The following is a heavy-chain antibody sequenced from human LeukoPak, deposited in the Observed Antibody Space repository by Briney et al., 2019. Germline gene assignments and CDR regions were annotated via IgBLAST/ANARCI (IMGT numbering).Heavy chain of an antibody. J-gene: IGHJ6*02. CDR2: ISYDGSNK. D-gene: IGHD2/OR15-2a*01. CDR1: GFTFSSYG. Sequence: GGSLRLSCAASGFTFSSYGMHWVRQAPGKGLEWVAVISYDGSNKYYADSVKGRFTISRDNSKNTLYLQMNSLRAEDTAVYYCARVLSTVSVYYGMDVWGQGATVTVSS. V-gene: IGHV3-30*03. CDR3: ARVLSTVSVYYGMDV.